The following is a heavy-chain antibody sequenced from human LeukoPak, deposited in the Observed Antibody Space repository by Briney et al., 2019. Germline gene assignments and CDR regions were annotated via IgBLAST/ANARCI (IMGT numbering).Heavy chain of an antibody. CDR1: GFTFSSYE. CDR2: ISSSGSTI. D-gene: IGHD2-2*01. V-gene: IGHV3-48*03. Sequence: PGGSLRLSCAASGFTFSSYEMNWVRQAPGKGLEWVSYISSSGSTIYYADSVKGRFTISRDNAKNSLYLQMNSLRAEDTAVYYCAKSRAAGYCSSTSCGFFDYWGQGTLVTVSS. J-gene: IGHJ4*02. CDR3: AKSRAAGYCSSTSCGFFDY.